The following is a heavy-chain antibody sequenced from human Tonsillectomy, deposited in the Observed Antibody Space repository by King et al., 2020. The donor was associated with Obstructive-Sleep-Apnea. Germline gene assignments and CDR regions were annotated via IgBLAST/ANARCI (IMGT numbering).Heavy chain of an antibody. V-gene: IGHV3-48*04. CDR3: ARVSNVNTGGDY. Sequence: VQLVESGGGLVQPGGSLRLSCAASGFSFNIFPKTWVRQPPGKGLECISYINSDGTIIYADSLKGRFTISSDNAKNSLYLQMNSLRVEDTAVYFCARVSNVNTGGDYWGQGTLVTVSS. CDR1: GFSFNIFP. CDR2: INSDGTII. J-gene: IGHJ4*02. D-gene: IGHD1-14*01.